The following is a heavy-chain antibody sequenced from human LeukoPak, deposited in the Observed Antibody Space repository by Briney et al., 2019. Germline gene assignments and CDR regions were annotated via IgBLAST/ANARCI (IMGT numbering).Heavy chain of an antibody. J-gene: IGHJ4*02. D-gene: IGHD5-24*01. Sequence: SETLSLTCSVSGASISSYYWSWIRQPPGKGLEWIGYIYYSGSTNYNPSLKSRVTISVDTSKNQFSLKLSSVTGADTAVYYCAKVMGVNAYRPFDSWGQGTLVIVSP. CDR2: IYYSGST. V-gene: IGHV4-59*01. CDR1: GASISSYY. CDR3: AKVMGVNAYRPFDS.